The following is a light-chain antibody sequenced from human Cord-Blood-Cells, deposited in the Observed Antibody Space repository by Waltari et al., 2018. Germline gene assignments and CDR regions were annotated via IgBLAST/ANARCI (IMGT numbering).Light chain of an antibody. V-gene: IGKV3-20*01. CDR2: GAS. CDR1: QCVSSSY. Sequence: EIVLTQSPGTLSLSPGERATLSCRASQCVSSSYLAWYQQKPGQAPSLLNYGASSRATGIPDRFSGSGSGTDFTLTISRLEPEDVAVYYCQQYGSSPYTFGQGTKLEIK. CDR3: QQYGSSPYT. J-gene: IGKJ2*01.